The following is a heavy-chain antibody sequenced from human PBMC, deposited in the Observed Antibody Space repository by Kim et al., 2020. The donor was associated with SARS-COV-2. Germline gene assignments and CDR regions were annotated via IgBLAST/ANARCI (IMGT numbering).Heavy chain of an antibody. CDR1: GFTFSSYG. V-gene: IGHV3-33*05. D-gene: IGHD3-10*01. CDR2: TSYDGSNK. CDR3: ASVTDLNGYYGSGSSHDY. J-gene: IGHJ4*02. Sequence: GGSLRLSCAASGFTFSSYGMHWVRQAPGKGLEWVAVTSYDGSNKYYADSVKGRFTISRDNSKNTLYLQMNSLRAEDTAVYYCASVTDLNGYYGSGSSHDYWGQGTLVTVSS.